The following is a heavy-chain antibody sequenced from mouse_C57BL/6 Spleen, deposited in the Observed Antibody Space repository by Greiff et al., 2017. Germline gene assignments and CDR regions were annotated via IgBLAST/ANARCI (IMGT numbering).Heavy chain of an antibody. D-gene: IGHD1-1*01. CDR3: AGHKSSYTFAY. Sequence: EVQLVESGGDLVKPGGSLKLSCAASGFTFSSYGMSWVRQTPDKRLEWVATISSGGSYTYYPDSVKGRFTISRDNAKNTLYLQMSSLKSEDTAMYYCAGHKSSYTFAYWGQGTLVTVSA. CDR2: ISSGGSYT. V-gene: IGHV5-6*01. J-gene: IGHJ3*01. CDR1: GFTFSSYG.